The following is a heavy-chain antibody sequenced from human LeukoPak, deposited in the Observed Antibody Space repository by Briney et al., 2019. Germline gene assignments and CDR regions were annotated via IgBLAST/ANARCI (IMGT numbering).Heavy chain of an antibody. V-gene: IGHV3-23*01. J-gene: IGHJ4*02. CDR3: ASRRYGDYPFDY. D-gene: IGHD4-17*01. CDR1: GLSFTNFA. Sequence: PGGSLRLSCAASGLSFTNFAMSWVRQAPGKGLEWVSSVSGSGANTYHADSVRGRFTISRDNSNNTLYLQVNSLRDEDTATYYCASRRYGDYPFDYWGQGTLVTVSS. CDR2: VSGSGANT.